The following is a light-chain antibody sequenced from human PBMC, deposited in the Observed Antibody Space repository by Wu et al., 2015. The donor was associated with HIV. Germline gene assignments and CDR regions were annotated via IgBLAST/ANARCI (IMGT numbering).Light chain of an antibody. CDR1: QTVGSK. V-gene: IGKV3-15*01. Sequence: IVLTQSPATLSVSPGQRATLSCRASQTVGSKVAWYQQKSGQAPRLLIYAASTTATGIPARFSGSGFGTDFTLTISSLQSEDCAVYYCQQYGSSPPYTFGQGTKLEIK. J-gene: IGKJ2*01. CDR3: QQYGSSPPYT. CDR2: AAS.